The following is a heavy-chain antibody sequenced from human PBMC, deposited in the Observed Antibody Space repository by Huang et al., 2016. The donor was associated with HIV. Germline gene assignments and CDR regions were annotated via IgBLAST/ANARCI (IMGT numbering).Heavy chain of an antibody. CDR2: ISSSGVNI. D-gene: IGHD1-26*01. J-gene: IGHJ4*02. CDR1: GFSFDCSC. V-gene: IGHV3-48*01. Sequence: VQLVESGGGLVRPGGSLRLSCVASGFSFDCSCMTWVRQAPGKTLECVAYISSSGVNIYYADSVKGRFTISRDNARNSLFLQLSSLRVEDTAVYHCVRDAGGKNFWGQGTLVSVSS. CDR3: VRDAGGKNF.